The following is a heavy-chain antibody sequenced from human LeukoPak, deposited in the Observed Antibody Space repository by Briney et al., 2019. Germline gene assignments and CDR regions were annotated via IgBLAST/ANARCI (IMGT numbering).Heavy chain of an antibody. CDR1: GFPFIEYS. CDR3: ARDHNYAFDN. V-gene: IGHV3-48*01. D-gene: IGHD1-1*01. J-gene: IGHJ4*02. CDR2: IGIDSGNT. Sequence: GGSLRFSCEASGFPFIEYSMNWVRQAPGKGLEWISYIGIDSGNTKYADSVRGRFTISADKAKNSLYLQMNSLRVEDTAVYYCARDHNYAFDNWGQGTLVSVAS.